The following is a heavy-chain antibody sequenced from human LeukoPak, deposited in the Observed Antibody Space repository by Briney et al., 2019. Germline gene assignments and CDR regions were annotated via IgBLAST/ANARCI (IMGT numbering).Heavy chain of an antibody. CDR3: ARGGGYSGYRPPDY. Sequence: WISPYHGHTNYAQKLQGRVTLTTDKSTSTGYMERRSLRSEDTAVYYCARGGGYSGYRPPDYWGQGTLVTVSS. V-gene: IGHV1-18*01. D-gene: IGHD5-12*01. CDR2: ISPYHGHT. J-gene: IGHJ4*02.